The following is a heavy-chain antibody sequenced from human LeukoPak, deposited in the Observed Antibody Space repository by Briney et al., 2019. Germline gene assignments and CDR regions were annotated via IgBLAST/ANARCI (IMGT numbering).Heavy chain of an antibody. CDR3: ASGWAGENYYYYGMDV. CDR1: GYTLTELS. CDR2: FDPEDGET. Sequence: ASVKVSCKVSGYTLTELSMHWVRQAPGKGLEWMGGFDPEDGETIYAQKFQGRVTMTEDTSTDTAYMELSSLRSEDTAVYYCASGWAGENYYYYGMDVWGQGTTVTVSS. V-gene: IGHV1-24*01. D-gene: IGHD6-19*01. J-gene: IGHJ6*02.